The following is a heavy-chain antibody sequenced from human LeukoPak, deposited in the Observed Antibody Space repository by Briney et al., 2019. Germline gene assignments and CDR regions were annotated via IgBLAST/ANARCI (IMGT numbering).Heavy chain of an antibody. D-gene: IGHD3-22*01. V-gene: IGHV3-30*02. CDR1: GFTFSSYG. Sequence: PGGSLRLSCAASGFTFSSYGMHWVRQAPGKGLEWVAFIRYDGSNKYYADSVKGRFTISRDNAKNTLYLQMNSLRAEDTAVYYCARGGYYDSSGHRCLGYWGQGTLVTVSS. CDR3: ARGGYYDSSGHRCLGY. CDR2: IRYDGSNK. J-gene: IGHJ4*02.